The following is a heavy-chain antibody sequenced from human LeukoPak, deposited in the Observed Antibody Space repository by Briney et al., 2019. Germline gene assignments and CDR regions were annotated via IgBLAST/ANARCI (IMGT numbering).Heavy chain of an antibody. CDR1: GYTFTSYY. Sequence: GASVNVSCTASGYTFTSYYIVWVRQAPGQGLEWMGRIDPSGGSTSYTQKFQGRVTMTRGTSTSTVYMELSSLISEDTAVYYCARNAGSGFDYWGQGTLVTVSS. CDR3: ARNAGSGFDY. J-gene: IGHJ4*02. D-gene: IGHD2-15*01. CDR2: IDPSGGST. V-gene: IGHV1-46*01.